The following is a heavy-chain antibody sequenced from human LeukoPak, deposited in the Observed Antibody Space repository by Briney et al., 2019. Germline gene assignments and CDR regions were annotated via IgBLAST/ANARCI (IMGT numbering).Heavy chain of an antibody. D-gene: IGHD4-17*01. V-gene: IGHV3-48*03. J-gene: IGHJ3*02. CDR1: GFTFSSYE. CDR3: ARDRADYVGAFDI. CDR2: ISSSGNTI. Sequence: GGSLRLSCAASGFTFSSYEMNWVRQAPGKVLEWVSYISSSGNTIYYADSVKGRFTNSRDNANNSLYLQMNSLRAEDTAVYYCARDRADYVGAFDIWGQGTMVTVSS.